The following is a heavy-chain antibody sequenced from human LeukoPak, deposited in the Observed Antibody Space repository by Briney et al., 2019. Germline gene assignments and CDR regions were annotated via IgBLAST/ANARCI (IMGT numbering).Heavy chain of an antibody. CDR1: GYTFTSYG. D-gene: IGHD3-22*01. V-gene: IGHV1-18*01. CDR3: ARDTSLGYDSSGYYYGRERHFDY. CDR2: ISAYNGNT. Sequence: ASVKVSCKASGYTFTSYGISWVRQAPGQGLEWMGWISAYNGNTNYAQKLQGRVTMITDTSTSTAYMELRSLRSDDTTVYYCARDTSLGYDSSGYYYGRERHFDYWGQGTLVTVSS. J-gene: IGHJ4*02.